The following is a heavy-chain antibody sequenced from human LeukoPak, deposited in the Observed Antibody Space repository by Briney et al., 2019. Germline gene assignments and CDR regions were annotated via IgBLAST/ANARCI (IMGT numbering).Heavy chain of an antibody. D-gene: IGHD3-3*01. CDR1: GFTFSSYW. CDR2: INSDGSST. J-gene: IGHJ4*02. V-gene: IGHV3-74*01. CDR3: ARALYDFWSGCYFDY. Sequence: GGSLRLSCAASGFTFSSYWMHWVRQAPGKGLVWVSRINSDGSSTSYADSVKGRFTISRDNAKNTLYLQMNSLRAEDTAVYYCARALYDFWSGCYFDYWGQGTLVTVSS.